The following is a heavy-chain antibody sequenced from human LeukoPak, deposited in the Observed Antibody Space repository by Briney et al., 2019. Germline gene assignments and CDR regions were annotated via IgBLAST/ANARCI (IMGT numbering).Heavy chain of an antibody. Sequence: PSETLSLTCAVYGGSFSGYYWSWIRQPPGKGLGWIGEINHSGSTNYNPSLKSRVTISVDTSKNQFSLKLSSVTAADTAVYYCARRRFPTVTTWFFDYWGQGTLVTVSS. CDR1: GGSFSGYY. J-gene: IGHJ4*02. CDR3: ARRRFPTVTTWFFDY. CDR2: INHSGST. D-gene: IGHD4-17*01. V-gene: IGHV4-34*01.